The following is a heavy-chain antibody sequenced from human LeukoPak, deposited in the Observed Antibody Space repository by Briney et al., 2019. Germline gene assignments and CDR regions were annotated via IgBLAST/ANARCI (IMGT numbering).Heavy chain of an antibody. CDR3: ARDRAGRQAWVEFDL. CDR2: IYGDAGT. V-gene: IGHV3-53*05. CDR1: GFSVTTTY. J-gene: IGHJ5*02. Sequence: GGSLRLSCTVSGFSVTTTYIDWVRQAPGKGPEWVALIYGDAGTVYADSVKGRVTISRDNSKTTVYLQMNSLSPEASAMYYCARDRAGRQAWVEFDLWGQGTLVTVSS. D-gene: IGHD3-10*01.